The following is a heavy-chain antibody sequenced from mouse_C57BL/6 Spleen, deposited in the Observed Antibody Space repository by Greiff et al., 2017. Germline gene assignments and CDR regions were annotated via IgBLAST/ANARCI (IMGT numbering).Heavy chain of an antibody. J-gene: IGHJ3*01. CDR2: IYPGSGST. CDR1: GYTFTSYW. V-gene: IGHV1-55*01. Sequence: QVQLQQPGAELVKPGASVKMSCKASGYTFTSYWITWVKQRPGQGLEWIGDIYPGSGSTNYNEKFKGTATLAVDTSSSTAYMQLSSLTSEDSAVYYCARTIYDGFAYWGQGTIVTVSA. D-gene: IGHD2-12*01. CDR3: ARTIYDGFAY.